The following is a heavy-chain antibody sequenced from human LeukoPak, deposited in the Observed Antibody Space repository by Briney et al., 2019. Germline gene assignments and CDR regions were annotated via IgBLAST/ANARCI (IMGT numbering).Heavy chain of an antibody. D-gene: IGHD3-22*01. Sequence: ASVKVSCKASGYIFSNFFSSYGITWVRQVPGQGLEWMGWISPYNGKTKFAQKFQGRVTIRADTSTSTGYMELRSLRSDDTAVYYCASGYYSDGNGYSPADYWGQGTLVTVSS. CDR3: ASGYYSDGNGYSPADY. J-gene: IGHJ4*02. CDR2: ISPYNGKT. V-gene: IGHV1-18*01. CDR1: GYIFSNFFSSYG.